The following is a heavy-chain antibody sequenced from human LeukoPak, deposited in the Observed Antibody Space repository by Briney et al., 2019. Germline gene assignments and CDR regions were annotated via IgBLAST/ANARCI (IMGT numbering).Heavy chain of an antibody. Sequence: SETLSLTCAVYGGSFSGYYWSWIRQPPGKGLEWIGEINHSGSTNYNPSLKSRVTISVDTSKNQFSLKLSSVTAADTAVYYCARGKTYYYGSGSYGPPFGYWGQGTLVTVSS. CDR3: ARGKTYYYGSGSYGPPFGY. CDR2: INHSGST. J-gene: IGHJ4*02. D-gene: IGHD3-10*01. CDR1: GGSFSGYY. V-gene: IGHV4-34*01.